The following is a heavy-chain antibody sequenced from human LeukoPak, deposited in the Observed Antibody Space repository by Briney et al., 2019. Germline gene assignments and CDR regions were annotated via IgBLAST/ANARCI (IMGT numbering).Heavy chain of an antibody. CDR3: AKSGGYGLIDY. Sequence: SETLSLTCTVSGASISGTAYYWVWVRQPPRKGLEWIGNIYYSGSTYYNASLQSRVTISIDTSKNQFSLRLSSVTAADTAMYFCAKSGGYGLIDYWGQGTLVTVSS. V-gene: IGHV4-39*01. CDR1: GASISGTAYY. D-gene: IGHD1-26*01. J-gene: IGHJ4*02. CDR2: IYYSGST.